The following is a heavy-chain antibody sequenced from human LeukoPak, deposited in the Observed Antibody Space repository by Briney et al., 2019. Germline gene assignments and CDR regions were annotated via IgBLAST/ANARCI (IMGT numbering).Heavy chain of an antibody. V-gene: IGHV3-15*01. D-gene: IGHD3-22*01. CDR2: IKSKTDGGTT. Sequence: PGGSLRLSCVASGFTFSNAWMSWVRQAPGKGLEWVGRIKSKTDGGTTDYAAPVKGRFTISRDDSKNTLYLQMNSLKTEDTAVYYCTTDRYYYDSSGYPGGGYWGQGTLVTVSS. CDR3: TTDRYYYDSSGYPGGGY. J-gene: IGHJ4*02. CDR1: GFTFSNAW.